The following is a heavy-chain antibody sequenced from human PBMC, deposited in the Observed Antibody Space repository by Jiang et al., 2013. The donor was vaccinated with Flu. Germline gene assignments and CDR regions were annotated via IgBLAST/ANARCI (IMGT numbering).Heavy chain of an antibody. D-gene: IGHD2-2*02. V-gene: IGHV3-30-3*01. CDR1: GFTFSNYA. CDR3: ARDRFCSTNGCYTVGY. CDR2: ISYHGNNI. J-gene: IGHJ4*02. Sequence: QLVESGGGVVQPGRSLRLSCAAPGFTFSNYAIHWVRQAPGKGLEWVAVISYHGNNIYYADSVKGRFTVSRDNSKNTLYLQMNSLRPEDSAVYYCARDRFCSTNGCYTVGYWGQGTLVTVSS.